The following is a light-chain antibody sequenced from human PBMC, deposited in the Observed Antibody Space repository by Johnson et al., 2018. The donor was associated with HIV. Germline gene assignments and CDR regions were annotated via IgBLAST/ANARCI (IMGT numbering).Light chain of an antibody. CDR1: TSNIGNIY. J-gene: IGLJ1*01. CDR3: GTWDKSLNTGAV. Sequence: QSVLTQPPSVSAAPGQKVSISCSGNTSNIGNIYVSWYQQFPGTAPKVLIYENNKRPSGIPDRFSGSKSGTSATLGIAGLQTGDEADYYCGTWDKSLNTGAVFGTGTKVTVL. CDR2: ENN. V-gene: IGLV1-51*01.